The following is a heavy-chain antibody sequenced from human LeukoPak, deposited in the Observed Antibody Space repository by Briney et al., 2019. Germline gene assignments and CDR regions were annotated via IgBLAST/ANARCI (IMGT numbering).Heavy chain of an antibody. CDR2: IYWNDDK. Sequence: SGPTLVKPTQTLTLTCTFSGFSLSTSGVGVGWIRQPPGKALEWLALIYWNDDKRYSPSLKSRLTITKDTSKNQVVLTMTTMDPVDTATYYCAHRRKKNSSGWYPLGPYYFDYWGQGTLVTVSS. J-gene: IGHJ4*02. CDR1: GFSLSTSGVG. CDR3: AHRRKKNSSGWYPLGPYYFDY. V-gene: IGHV2-5*01. D-gene: IGHD6-19*01.